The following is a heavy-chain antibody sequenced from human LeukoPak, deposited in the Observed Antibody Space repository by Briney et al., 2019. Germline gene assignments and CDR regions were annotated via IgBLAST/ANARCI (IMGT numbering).Heavy chain of an antibody. D-gene: IGHD3-10*01. CDR3: ASGYGSSGRFDY. CDR2: IYYSGST. CDR1: GGSISSYC. Sequence: SETLSLTCTASGGSISSYCWSWIRQPPGKGLEWIGYIYYSGSTNYNPSLKSRVTISVDTSKNQFSLKLSSVTAADTAVYYCASGYGSSGRFDYWGQGTLVTVSS. J-gene: IGHJ4*02. V-gene: IGHV4-59*01.